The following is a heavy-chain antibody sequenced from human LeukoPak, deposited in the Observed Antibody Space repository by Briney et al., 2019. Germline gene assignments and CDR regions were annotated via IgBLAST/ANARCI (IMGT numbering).Heavy chain of an antibody. Sequence: GESLKISCQGSGYSFTSYWIGWVRQMPGKGLEWMGIIYPGDSDTRYSPPFQGQVTISADKSISTAYLQWSSLKASDTAMYYCARLGVEIAVAGTDGMDVWGQGTTVTVSS. V-gene: IGHV5-51*01. CDR1: GYSFTSYW. D-gene: IGHD6-19*01. J-gene: IGHJ6*02. CDR2: IYPGDSDT. CDR3: ARLGVEIAVAGTDGMDV.